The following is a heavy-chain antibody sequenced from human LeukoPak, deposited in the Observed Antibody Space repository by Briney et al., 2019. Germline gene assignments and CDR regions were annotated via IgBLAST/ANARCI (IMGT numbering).Heavy chain of an antibody. CDR3: ATQVLLWFGELIDY. CDR1: GGSFSGYY. J-gene: IGHJ4*02. Sequence: PSETLSLTCAVYGGSFSGYYWSWIRQPPGQGLEWIGEINHSGSTNYNPSLKSRVTISVDTSKNQFSLKLSSVTAADTAVYYCATQVLLWFGELIDYWGQGTLVTVSS. CDR2: INHSGST. V-gene: IGHV4-34*01. D-gene: IGHD3-10*01.